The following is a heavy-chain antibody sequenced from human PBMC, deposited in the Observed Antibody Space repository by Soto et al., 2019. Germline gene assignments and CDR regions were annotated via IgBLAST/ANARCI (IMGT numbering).Heavy chain of an antibody. Sequence: QVELVQSGAELKNPGASVKVSCKASGYSFTMYGFNWVRQAPGQGLEWMGYISAYHGHTTSAQRLQGRVTMTTDTSTSTAYMELRGLRSDDTAVYYCARSDAMTGTTRFHSDYWGQGTLVTVSS. CDR1: GYSFTMYG. V-gene: IGHV1-18*01. D-gene: IGHD1-20*01. CDR3: ARSDAMTGTTRFHSDY. J-gene: IGHJ4*02. CDR2: ISAYHGHT.